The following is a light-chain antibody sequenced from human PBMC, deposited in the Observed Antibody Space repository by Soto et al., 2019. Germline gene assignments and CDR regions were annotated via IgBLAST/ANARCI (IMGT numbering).Light chain of an antibody. V-gene: IGKV1-5*01. CDR3: QQYNSYWK. CDR1: QSISTW. CDR2: DAS. J-gene: IGKJ1*01. Sequence: IQMTQSPSTLSASVGDRVTITCRASQSISTWLAWYQQKPGKAPKLLIYDASSLESGVPSRFSGSGSGTEFTLTISSLQPDDFATYYCQQYNSYWKFGQGTKV.